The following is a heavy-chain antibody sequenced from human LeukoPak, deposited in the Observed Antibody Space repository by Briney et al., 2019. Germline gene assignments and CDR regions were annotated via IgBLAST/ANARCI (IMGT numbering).Heavy chain of an antibody. Sequence: GGSLRLSCAGSGFTFGSYDMHWVRHGAGKGLEWVSGIGAAGDTHYPASVKGRFTISRENAKNSVYLQMNDLRAGDTAVYYCARGSGRGVTWFDPWGQGTLVTVSS. CDR1: GFTFGSYD. CDR3: ARGSGRGVTWFDP. D-gene: IGHD3-10*01. CDR2: IGAAGDT. J-gene: IGHJ5*02. V-gene: IGHV3-13*01.